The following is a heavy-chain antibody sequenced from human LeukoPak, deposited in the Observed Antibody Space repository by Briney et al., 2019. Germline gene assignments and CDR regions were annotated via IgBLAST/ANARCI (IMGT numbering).Heavy chain of an antibody. Sequence: ASVKVSCKASGYTFTSYGISWVRQAPGQGLEWMGWISAYNGNTNYAQKLQGRVTLTRDMSTSTDYLELSSLRSEDTAVYYCARDNSVRDEAWWFNPWGQGALVTVSS. CDR2: ISAYNGNT. D-gene: IGHD5-24*01. CDR1: GYTFTSYG. CDR3: ARDNSVRDEAWWFNP. J-gene: IGHJ5*02. V-gene: IGHV1-18*01.